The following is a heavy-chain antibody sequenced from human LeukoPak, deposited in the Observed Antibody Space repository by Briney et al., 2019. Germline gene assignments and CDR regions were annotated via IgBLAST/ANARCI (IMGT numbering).Heavy chain of an antibody. CDR2: IYCSGKT. D-gene: IGHD3-10*01. V-gene: IGHV4-39*01. J-gene: IGHJ4*02. Sequence: PSETLSLTCIVSGDSISSSAYFWGWIRQPPGKGLEWIGSIYCSGKTYYSASLKSRVTMSVDTSKNLFSLRLTSVTAADTAIFYCARRRWYGGFDFWGQGTLVTVSS. CDR3: ARRRWYGGFDF. CDR1: GDSISSSAYF.